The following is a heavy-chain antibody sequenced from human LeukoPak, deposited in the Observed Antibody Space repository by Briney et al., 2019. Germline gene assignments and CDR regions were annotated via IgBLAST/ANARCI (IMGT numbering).Heavy chain of an antibody. J-gene: IGHJ5*01. D-gene: IGHD1-26*01. V-gene: IGHV1-2*02. CDR2: VNPNSGDT. CDR3: ARASGSYWWFDS. Sequence: ASVKVSCKASGGTFSNYTISWVRQAPGQGLEWMGCVNPNSGDTNYAQKFQGSVTMTRDTSISTVYMELSRLRSDDTAVYYCARASGSYWWFDSWGQGTLVTVSS. CDR1: GGTFSNYT.